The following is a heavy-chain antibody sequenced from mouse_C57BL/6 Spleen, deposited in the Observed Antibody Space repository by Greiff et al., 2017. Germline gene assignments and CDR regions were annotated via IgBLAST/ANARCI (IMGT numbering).Heavy chain of an antibody. Sequence: DVQLQESGGGLVKPGGSLKLSCAASGFTFSDYGMHWVRQAPEKGLEWVAYISSGSSTIYYADTVKGRFTISRDNAKNTLFLQMTSLRSEDTAMYYCARPTGLGDYAMDYWGQGTSVTVSS. D-gene: IGHD4-1*01. V-gene: IGHV5-17*01. CDR3: ARPTGLGDYAMDY. J-gene: IGHJ4*01. CDR1: GFTFSDYG. CDR2: ISSGSSTI.